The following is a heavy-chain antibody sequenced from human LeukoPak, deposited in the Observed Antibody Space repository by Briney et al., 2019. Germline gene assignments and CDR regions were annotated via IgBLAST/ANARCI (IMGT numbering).Heavy chain of an antibody. V-gene: IGHV3-15*01. J-gene: IGHJ4*02. CDR1: GFPFINAW. CDR3: TTNHGGHLLWVGESSRVSDY. CDR2: IKSKIDGEKT. Sequence: GGSLRLSCAASGFPFINAWMTWVRQAPGKGLEWVGRIKSKIDGEKTDYATPVKGRFTISRDDSKNTLYLQMNSLKTADAGVYYCTTNHGGHLLWVGESSRVSDYWGQGTLVTVSS. D-gene: IGHD3-10*01.